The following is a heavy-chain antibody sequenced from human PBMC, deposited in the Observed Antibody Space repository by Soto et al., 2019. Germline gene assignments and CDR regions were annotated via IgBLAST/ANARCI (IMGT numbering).Heavy chain of an antibody. CDR3: ARGRTRKGVVISYYYYYYMDV. V-gene: IGHV1-8*01. D-gene: IGHD3-3*01. CDR2: MNPNSGNT. J-gene: IGHJ6*03. CDR1: GYTFTSYD. Sequence: ASVKVSCKASGYTFTSYDINWVRQATGQGLEWMGWMNPNSGNTGYAQKFQGRVTMTRNTSISTAYMELSSLRSEDTAVYYCARGRTRKGVVISYYYYYYMDVWGKGTTVTAP.